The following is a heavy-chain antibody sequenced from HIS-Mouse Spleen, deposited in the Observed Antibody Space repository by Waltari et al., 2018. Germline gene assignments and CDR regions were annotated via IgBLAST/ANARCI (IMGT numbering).Heavy chain of an antibody. Sequence: QVQLQESGPGLVKPSETLSLTCTVSGYSISSGYYWGWIRQPPGKGLEWIGSIYHSGRTYYNPALKGRVTISVDTSKNQFSLKLSSVTAADTAVYYCARNRTGSFDYWGQGTLVTVSS. V-gene: IGHV4-38-2*02. CDR1: GYSISSGYY. D-gene: IGHD7-27*01. J-gene: IGHJ4*02. CDR3: ARNRTGSFDY. CDR2: IYHSGRT.